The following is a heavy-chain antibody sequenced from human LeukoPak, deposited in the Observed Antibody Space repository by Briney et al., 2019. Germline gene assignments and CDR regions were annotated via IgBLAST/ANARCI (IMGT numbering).Heavy chain of an antibody. CDR2: IYSGGSI. V-gene: IGHV3-53*01. J-gene: IGHJ4*02. D-gene: IGHD5-18*01. CDR1: GFTVSSNY. Sequence: PGGSLRLSCAVSGFTVSSNYMTWVRQAPGEGLEWVSVIYSGGSIYYADSAKGRFTISRDISKNTVDLQLNSLRAEDTAVYYCASGKETSMAQGYWGQGTLVTVSS. CDR3: ASGKETSMAQGY.